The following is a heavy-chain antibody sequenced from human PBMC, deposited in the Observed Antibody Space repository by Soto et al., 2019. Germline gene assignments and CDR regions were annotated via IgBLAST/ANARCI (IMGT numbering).Heavy chain of an antibody. CDR3: ARLYGDSGSYFWEFPSFVEDFDY. CDR2: IIPIFGTA. CDR1: GGTFSSYA. D-gene: IGHD1-26*01. J-gene: IGHJ4*02. Sequence: GASVKVSCKASGGTFSSYAISWVRQAPGQGLEWMGGIIPIFGTANYAQKFQGRVTITADESTSTAYMELSSLRSEDTAVYYCARLYGDSGSYFWEFPSFVEDFDYWGQGTLVTVSS. V-gene: IGHV1-69*13.